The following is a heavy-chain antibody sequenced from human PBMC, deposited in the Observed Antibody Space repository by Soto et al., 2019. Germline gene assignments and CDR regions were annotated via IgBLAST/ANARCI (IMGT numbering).Heavy chain of an antibody. CDR2: INPDTGST. D-gene: IGHD2-2*01. CDR1: GYQFTGSY. V-gene: IGHV1-46*01. CDR3: ARQYCSGTSCYWYFDF. Sequence: QVRLVQSGADVQRPGASLNISCQATGYQFTGSYLHWVRRAPGRGLRWMGMINPDTGSTTYAETFQARVTMTTDRSTGTVFLGLGSLRSDDTATYYCARQYCSGTSCYWYFDFWGQGTFVTVSS. J-gene: IGHJ4*02.